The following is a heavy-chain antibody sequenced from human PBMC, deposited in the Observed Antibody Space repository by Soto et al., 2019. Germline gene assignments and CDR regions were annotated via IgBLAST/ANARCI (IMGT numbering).Heavy chain of an antibody. CDR3: ASNILEWSLNTYYYYGMDV. D-gene: IGHD3-3*01. Sequence: LSLTCTVSGGSISSGDYYWSWIRQPPGKGLAWIGYIYYSGSTYYNPSLKSRVTISVDTSKNQFSLKLSSVTAADTAVYYCASNILEWSLNTYYYYGMDVWGQGTTVTVSS. CDR2: IYYSGST. CDR1: GGSISSGDYY. J-gene: IGHJ6*02. V-gene: IGHV4-30-4*01.